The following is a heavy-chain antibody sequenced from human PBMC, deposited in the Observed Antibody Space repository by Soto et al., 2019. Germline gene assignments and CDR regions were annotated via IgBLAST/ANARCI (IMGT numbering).Heavy chain of an antibody. D-gene: IGHD6-6*01. Sequence: EVQLVESGGGLVQPGGSLRLSCAASGFTFTSHWLHWVRQAPGEGLVWVSRMSPDGSDTKFADSVKGRFTISRDNAKSTLYQNMNSLRAEDTGVYYCARPKTKVYSAFDTWGQGTMVTVSS. CDR2: MSPDGSDT. CDR3: ARPKTKVYSAFDT. J-gene: IGHJ3*02. V-gene: IGHV3-74*03. CDR1: GFTFTSHW.